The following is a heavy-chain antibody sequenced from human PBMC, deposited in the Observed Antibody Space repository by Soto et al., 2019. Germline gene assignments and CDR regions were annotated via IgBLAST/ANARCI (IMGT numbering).Heavy chain of an antibody. CDR1: GFTFSSYA. Sequence: GGSLRLSCAASGFTFSSYAMSWVRQAPGMGLDWVSGISGSGVSTYYADSVKGRFTISRDISKNTLYLQMNSLRVEDTAVYYCARHIVAATGLGGLDVWGQGTTVTVSS. D-gene: IGHD6-13*01. J-gene: IGHJ6*02. CDR3: ARHIVAATGLGGLDV. CDR2: ISGSGVST. V-gene: IGHV3-23*01.